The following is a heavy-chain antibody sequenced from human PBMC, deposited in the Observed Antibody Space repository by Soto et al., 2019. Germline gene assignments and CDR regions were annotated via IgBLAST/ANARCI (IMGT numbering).Heavy chain of an antibody. CDR3: SSDRSWRTGYYSGIDV. CDR1: GFTFSSYA. Sequence: QAHLVESGGGVVQPGGSLRLSCAASGFTFSSYAMHWVRQAPGKGLEWVALMWYDRSNTYYAESVKGRFNMSRDESKNMLFLHMSGLSAEDTAVYYCSSDRSWRTGYYSGIDVWGQGTTVTVS. V-gene: IGHV3-33*01. CDR2: MWYDRSNT. D-gene: IGHD1-1*01. J-gene: IGHJ6*02.